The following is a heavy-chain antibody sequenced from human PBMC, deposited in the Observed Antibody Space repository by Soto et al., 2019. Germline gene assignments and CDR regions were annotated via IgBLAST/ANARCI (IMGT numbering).Heavy chain of an antibody. J-gene: IGHJ4*02. CDR1: GGSISSYY. Sequence: QVQLQESGPGLVKPSETLSLTCTVSGGSISSYYWSWIRQPPGKGLEWIGYIYYRGSTNYNPSLKSRVTISVDTSKNQFSLKLSSVTAANTAVYYFAGTITIFGVAIDYWGQGTLVTVSS. CDR3: AGTITIFGVAIDY. CDR2: IYYRGST. D-gene: IGHD3-3*01. V-gene: IGHV4-59*01.